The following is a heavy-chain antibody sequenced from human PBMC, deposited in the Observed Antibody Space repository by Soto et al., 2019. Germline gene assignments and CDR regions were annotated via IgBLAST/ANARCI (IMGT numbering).Heavy chain of an antibody. CDR2: ISSSSSYI. D-gene: IGHD5-12*01. CDR3: AIVEMATTHAFDI. V-gene: IGHV3-21*01. CDR1: GFTFSSYS. Sequence: KAGGSLRLSCAASGFTFSSYSMNWVRQAPGKGLEWVSSISSSSSYIYYADSVKGRFTISRDNAKNSLYLQMNSLRAEDTAVYYCAIVEMATTHAFDIWGQGTMVTVSS. J-gene: IGHJ3*02.